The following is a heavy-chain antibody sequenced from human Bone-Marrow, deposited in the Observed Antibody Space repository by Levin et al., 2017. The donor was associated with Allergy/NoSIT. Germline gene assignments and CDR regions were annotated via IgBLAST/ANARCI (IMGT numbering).Heavy chain of an antibody. Sequence: GESLKISCAASGFTFTSYGMHWVRQAPGKGLEWVAVIWYSGSRQYYGESVKGRFTISRDSSKNTLFLQMNNLTVEDTAVYFCARDNGYDATFYGLDVWGQGTTVTVSS. CDR1: GFTFTSYG. CDR2: IWYSGSRQ. V-gene: IGHV3-33*01. CDR3: ARDNGYDATFYGLDV. D-gene: IGHD5-12*01. J-gene: IGHJ6*02.